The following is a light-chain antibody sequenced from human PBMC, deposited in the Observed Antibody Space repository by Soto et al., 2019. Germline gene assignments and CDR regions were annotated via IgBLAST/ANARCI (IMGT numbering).Light chain of an antibody. J-gene: IGLJ1*01. CDR3: SSYTSSSSYV. CDR2: DVS. Sequence: QSVLTQPASVSGSPGQSITISCTGTSSDVGGYKYVSWYQQHPGKAPKLMIYDVSNRPSGVSNRFSGSKSGNTASLTISGLQSEDEADYYCSSYTSSSSYVFGSGTKDTDL. V-gene: IGLV2-14*03. CDR1: SSDVGGYKY.